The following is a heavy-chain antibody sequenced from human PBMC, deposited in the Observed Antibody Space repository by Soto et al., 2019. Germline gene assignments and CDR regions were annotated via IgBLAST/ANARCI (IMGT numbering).Heavy chain of an antibody. Sequence: EVQLVESGGGLVQPGGSLRLSCAASGFTFSSYWMHWVRQAPGKGLVWVSRINTDGSSTNYADSGKGRFTISRDNAKNTLYLQMNSLRSDDTAVYYCTRGLHGSLHWGQGTLVSVSS. CDR2: INTDGSST. V-gene: IGHV3-74*01. CDR1: GFTFSSYW. J-gene: IGHJ4*02. D-gene: IGHD2-15*01. CDR3: TRGLHGSLH.